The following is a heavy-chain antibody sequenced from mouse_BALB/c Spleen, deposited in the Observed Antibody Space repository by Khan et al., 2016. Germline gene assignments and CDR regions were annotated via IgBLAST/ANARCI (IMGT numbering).Heavy chain of an antibody. CDR3: ASYYDYDGGFAY. D-gene: IGHD2-4*01. Sequence: VKLLESGPGLVAPSQSLSITCTVSGFSLTGFSVNWVRQPPGKALEWLGMIWGDGSTDYNSALKSRLSFSKDDSKSQVFLKMNSLQTDDTARYFCASYYDYDGGFAYWGQGTLVTVSA. CDR2: IWGDGST. CDR1: GFSLTGFS. J-gene: IGHJ3*01. V-gene: IGHV2-6-7*01.